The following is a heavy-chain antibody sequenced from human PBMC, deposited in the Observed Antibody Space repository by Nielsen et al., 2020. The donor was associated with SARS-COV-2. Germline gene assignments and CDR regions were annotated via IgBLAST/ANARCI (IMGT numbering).Heavy chain of an antibody. CDR3: ARDSSGTYRRVDY. CDR2: ISGSSGTT. CDR1: GYTFINYY. Sequence: ASVKVSCKTSGYTFINYYVTWVRQAPGQGLEWMGWISGSSGTTKYAQKFLGTVTMTRDTSTSTVYMELSSLRSDDTAVYYCARDSSGTYRRVDYWGQGTLVTVSS. D-gene: IGHD3-22*01. V-gene: IGHV1-18*01. J-gene: IGHJ4*02.